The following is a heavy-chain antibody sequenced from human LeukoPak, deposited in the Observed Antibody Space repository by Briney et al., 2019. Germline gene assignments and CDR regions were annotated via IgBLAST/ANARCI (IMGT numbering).Heavy chain of an antibody. CDR2: ISTIGST. CDR3: ARDGCGGSCFHYYYYYMDV. J-gene: IGHJ6*03. CDR1: GGSFSGYY. V-gene: IGHV4-4*07. Sequence: SETLSLTCAVYGGSFSGYYWSWIRQPAGKGLEWIGRISTIGSTNYNPSLNSRVTISIDTSKNQFSLKLSSVTAADTAVYYCARDGCGGSCFHYYYYYMDVWGKGTTVTISS. D-gene: IGHD2-15*01.